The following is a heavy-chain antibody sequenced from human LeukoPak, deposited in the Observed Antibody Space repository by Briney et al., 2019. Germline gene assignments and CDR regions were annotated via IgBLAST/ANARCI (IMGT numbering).Heavy chain of an antibody. Sequence: PSETLSLTCTVSGGSISSGDYYWSWIRQPPGQGLEWIGYIYYSGSTYYNPSLKSRVTISVDTSKNQFSLKLSSVTAADTAVYYCARTTVVTSSSNFDYWGQGTLVTVSS. V-gene: IGHV4-30-4*01. CDR3: ARTTVVTSSSNFDY. CDR2: IYYSGST. J-gene: IGHJ4*02. CDR1: GGSISSGDYY. D-gene: IGHD4-23*01.